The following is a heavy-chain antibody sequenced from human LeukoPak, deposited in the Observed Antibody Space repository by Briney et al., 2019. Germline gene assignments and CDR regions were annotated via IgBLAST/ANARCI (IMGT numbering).Heavy chain of an antibody. V-gene: IGHV4-39*07. D-gene: IGHD3-10*01. J-gene: IGHJ4*02. CDR2: IYYSGST. CDR1: GGSISSSSYY. CDR3: ASQRLNLPRGLINPFDY. Sequence: PSETLSLTCTVSGGSISSSSYYWGWIRQPPGKGLEWIGSIYYSGSTYYNPSLKSRVTISVDTSKNQFSLKLSSVTAADTAVYYCASQRLNLPRGLINPFDYWGQGTLVTVSS.